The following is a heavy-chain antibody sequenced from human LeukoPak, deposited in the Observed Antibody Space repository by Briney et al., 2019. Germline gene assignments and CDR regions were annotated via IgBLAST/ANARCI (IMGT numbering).Heavy chain of an antibody. J-gene: IGHJ4*02. CDR2: IYYSGST. CDR1: GGSISSSSYY. V-gene: IGHV4-39*01. Sequence: PSETLSLTCTVSGGSISSSSYYWGWIRQPPGKGLERIGSIYYSGSTYYNPSLKSRVTISVDTSKNQFSLKLSSVTAADTAVYYCARHVPSRVRSSGWYGEFDYWGQGTLVTVSS. D-gene: IGHD6-19*01. CDR3: ARHVPSRVRSSGWYGEFDY.